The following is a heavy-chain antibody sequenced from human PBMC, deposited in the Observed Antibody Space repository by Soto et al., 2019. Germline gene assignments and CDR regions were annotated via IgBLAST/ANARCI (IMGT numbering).Heavy chain of an antibody. CDR3: ASETRSGYYRYWYSDL. CDR2: INPDSGGT. CDR1: GGTFSSYA. V-gene: IGHV1-2*02. D-gene: IGHD6-25*01. Sequence: GASVKVSCKASGGTFSSYAISWVRQAPGQGLEWMGWINPDSGGTKYAQKFQGGVTMTRDTSTSTVYMEVSRLRSDDTAVYYCASETRSGYYRYWYSDLWGRGTLVTVSS. J-gene: IGHJ2*01.